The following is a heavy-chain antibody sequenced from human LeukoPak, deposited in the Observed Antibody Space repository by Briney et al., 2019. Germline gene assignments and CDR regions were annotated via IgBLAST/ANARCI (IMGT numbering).Heavy chain of an antibody. Sequence: KGGESLKISCKGSGYSFTSYWIGWVRQMPGKGLEWMGIIYPGDSDTRYSPPFQGQVTISADKSISTAYLQWSSLKASDTAMYYCARHPYQLLLYYFDYWGQGTLVTVSS. J-gene: IGHJ4*02. CDR1: GYSFTSYW. CDR2: IYPGDSDT. V-gene: IGHV5-51*01. CDR3: ARHPYQLLLYYFDY. D-gene: IGHD2-2*01.